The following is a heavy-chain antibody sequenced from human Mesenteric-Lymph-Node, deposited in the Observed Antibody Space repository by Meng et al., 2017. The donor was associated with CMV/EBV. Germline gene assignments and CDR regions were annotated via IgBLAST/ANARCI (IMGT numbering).Heavy chain of an antibody. CDR3: ARGGAAAGTSWFDP. CDR1: GYTFAGHY. Sequence: ASVKVSCQASGYTFAGHYMHWVRQAPGQGLEWMGYINPNSGDTIYAQKFQGRVTITRNTSISTAYMELSSLRSEDTAVYYCARGGAAAGTSWFDPWGQGTLVTVSS. CDR2: INPNSGDT. V-gene: IGHV1-8*03. J-gene: IGHJ5*02. D-gene: IGHD6-13*01.